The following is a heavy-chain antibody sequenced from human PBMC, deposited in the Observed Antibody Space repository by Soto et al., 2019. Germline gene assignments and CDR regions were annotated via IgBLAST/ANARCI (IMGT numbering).Heavy chain of an antibody. J-gene: IGHJ6*02. V-gene: IGHV3-48*01. CDR3: ATYYGSGSYFPDHYYYGLDV. D-gene: IGHD3-10*01. CDR2: ISSTSSTI. Sequence: PGGSLRLSCAASGFTFSIYSMNWARQAPGKGLEWISYISSTSSTIYYADSVQGRFTISRDNAKNSLYLQMNSLRPEDTAVYYCATYYGSGSYFPDHYYYGLDVWGQGTTVTVSS. CDR1: GFTFSIYS.